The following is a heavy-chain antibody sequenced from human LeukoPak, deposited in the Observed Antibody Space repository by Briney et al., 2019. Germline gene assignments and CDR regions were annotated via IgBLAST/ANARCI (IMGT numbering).Heavy chain of an antibody. CDR1: GFTASTNY. CDR3: ARGGYSSGWYRD. J-gene: IGHJ4*02. Sequence: GGSLRLSCAASGFTASTNYMNWVRQAPGKGLEWVSVVYSGGSTYYADSVKGRFTISRDNSKNTLYLQMSSLRAEDTAVYYCARGGYSSGWYRDWGQGTLVTVSS. CDR2: VYSGGST. D-gene: IGHD6-19*01. V-gene: IGHV3-53*01.